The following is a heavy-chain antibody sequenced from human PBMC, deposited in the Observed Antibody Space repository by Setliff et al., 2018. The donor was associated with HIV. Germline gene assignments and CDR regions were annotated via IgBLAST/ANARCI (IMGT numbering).Heavy chain of an antibody. Sequence: SETLSLTCAVSGGSISSGDYYWSWIRQPPGKGLELIGYIYYSGSTYYNPSLKSRVTISVDTSKNQFSLNLSSVTAADTAVYYCARAPGAYYYDSSGYPIGIRFDYWGQGTLVTVSS. CDR2: IYYSGST. V-gene: IGHV4-30-4*08. J-gene: IGHJ4*02. CDR1: GGSISSGDYY. D-gene: IGHD3-22*01. CDR3: ARAPGAYYYDSSGYPIGIRFDY.